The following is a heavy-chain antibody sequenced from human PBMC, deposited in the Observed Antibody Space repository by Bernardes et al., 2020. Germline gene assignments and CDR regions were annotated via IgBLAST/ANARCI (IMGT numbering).Heavy chain of an antibody. CDR3: ARASYGDYFDYGMDV. D-gene: IGHD4-17*01. CDR1: GYTFTSYA. V-gene: IGHV1-3*01. J-gene: IGHJ6*02. CDR2: INAGNGNT. Sequence: ASVKVSCKASGYTFTSYAMHWVRQAPGQRLEWMGWINAGNGNTKYSQKFQGRVTITRDTSASTAYMELSSLRSEDTAVYYCARASYGDYFDYGMDVWGQGTTVTVSS.